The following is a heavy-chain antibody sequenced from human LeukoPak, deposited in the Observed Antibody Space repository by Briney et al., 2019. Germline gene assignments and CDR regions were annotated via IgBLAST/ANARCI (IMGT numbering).Heavy chain of an antibody. Sequence: PGGSLRLSCAASGFTFSSYAMHWVRQAPGKGLEWVAVISYDGSNKYYADSVKGRFTISRDNSKNTLYLQMNSLRAEDTAVYYCARDEHGLDYWGQGTLVTVSS. CDR2: ISYDGSNK. V-gene: IGHV3-30-3*01. CDR3: ARDEHGLDY. D-gene: IGHD2-21*01. J-gene: IGHJ4*02. CDR1: GFTFSSYA.